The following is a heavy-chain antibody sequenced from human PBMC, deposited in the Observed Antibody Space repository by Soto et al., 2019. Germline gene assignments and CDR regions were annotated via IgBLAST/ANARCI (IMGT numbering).Heavy chain of an antibody. D-gene: IGHD3-22*01. CDR1: GDSVSTNTAT. CDR2: TYYRSKWYT. Sequence: SQTLSLTCAISGDSVSTNTATWNWIRQSPSRGLEWLGRTYYRSKWYTHKKESVKSRITINPDTAKKLFSLQLSSVTPEDTSVFFCASYYYDSSADYTYFFDFWGQGTPVTVSS. J-gene: IGHJ4*02. V-gene: IGHV6-1*01. CDR3: ASYYYDSSADYTYFFDF.